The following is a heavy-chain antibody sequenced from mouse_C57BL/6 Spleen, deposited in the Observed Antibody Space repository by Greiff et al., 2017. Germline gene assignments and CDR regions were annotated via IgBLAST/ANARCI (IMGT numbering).Heavy chain of an antibody. D-gene: IGHD3-2*02. J-gene: IGHJ3*01. CDR2: IDPSDSYT. V-gene: IGHV1-50*01. Sequence: QVQLQQPGAELVKPGASVKLSCKASGYTFTSYWMQWVKQRPGQGLEWIGEIDPSDSYTNYNQKFKGKATLTVDTSSSTAYMQLSSLTSEDSAVYYCARLAAQATSWFAYWGQGTLVTVSA. CDR1: GYTFTSYW. CDR3: ARLAAQATSWFAY.